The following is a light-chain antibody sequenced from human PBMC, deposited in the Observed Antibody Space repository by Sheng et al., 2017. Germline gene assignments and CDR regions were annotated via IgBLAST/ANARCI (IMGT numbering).Light chain of an antibody. CDR2: ENN. Sequence: QSVLTQPPSVSAAPGQKVTISCSGSSSNIGNNYVSWYQQLPGTAPKLLIYENNKRPSGIPDRVSGSKSGTSATLGITGLQTGDEADYYCGTWDSSLSAGVFGGGTKVIV. CDR3: GTWDSSLSAGV. V-gene: IGLV1-51*02. J-gene: IGLJ3*02. CDR1: SSNIGNNY.